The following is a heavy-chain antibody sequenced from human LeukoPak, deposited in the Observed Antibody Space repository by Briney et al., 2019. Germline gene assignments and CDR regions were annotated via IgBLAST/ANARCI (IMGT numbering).Heavy chain of an antibody. CDR1: GFTFSSYG. CDR2: ISGSGGST. J-gene: IGHJ4*02. V-gene: IGHV3-23*01. CDR3: AKDHDDILTGYWNY. Sequence: GGSLRLSCAASGFTFSSYGMSWVRQAPGKGLEWVSAISGSGGSTYYADSVKGRFTISRDNSKNTLYLQMNSLRAEDTAVYYCAKDHDDILTGYWNYWGQGTLVTVSS. D-gene: IGHD3-9*01.